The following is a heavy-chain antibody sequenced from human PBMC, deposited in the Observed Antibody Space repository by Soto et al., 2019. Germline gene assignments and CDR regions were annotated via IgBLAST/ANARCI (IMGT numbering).Heavy chain of an antibody. CDR3: VKDRMAYNSVWDPFDI. V-gene: IGHV3-33*06. Sequence: PGGSLRLSCAASGFTFSSYGMHWVRQAPGKGLEWVAVIWYDGSNKYYADSVKGRFTISRDNSKNTLYLQMNSLRAEDTAVYYCVKDRMAYNSVWDPFDIWGQGTMVTV. J-gene: IGHJ3*02. D-gene: IGHD1-20*01. CDR2: IWYDGSNK. CDR1: GFTFSSYG.